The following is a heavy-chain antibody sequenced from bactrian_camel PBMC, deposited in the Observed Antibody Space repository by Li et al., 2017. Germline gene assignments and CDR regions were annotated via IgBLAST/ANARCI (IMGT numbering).Heavy chain of an antibody. Sequence: HVQLVESGGGSVQPGGSLNLSCVASGNTYNMDCMAWFRMAPGKEREGVALIFVTGGGTKYADAVKGRFIITRDKAKDLVYLQMNGLQPEDTGIYYCAVGPTHCLFGDPWFSKSRYFYWGQGTQVTV. V-gene: IGHV3S53*01. J-gene: IGHJ4*01. D-gene: IGHD3*01. CDR1: GNTYNMDC. CDR3: AVGPTHCLFGDPWFSKSRYFY. CDR2: IFVTGGGT.